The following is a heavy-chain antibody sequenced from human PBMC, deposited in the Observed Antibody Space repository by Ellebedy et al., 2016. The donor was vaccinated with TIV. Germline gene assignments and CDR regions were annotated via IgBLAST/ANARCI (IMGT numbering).Heavy chain of an antibody. D-gene: IGHD3-3*01. V-gene: IGHV1-46*01. CDR3: AREPRSTIFGAYYYYYGMDV. CDR2: INPSGGST. CDR1: GYTFTSYY. J-gene: IGHJ6*02. Sequence: ASVKVSXXASGYTFTSYYMHWVRQAPGQGLEWMGIINPSGGSTSYAQKFQGRVTMTRDTSTSTVYMELRSLRSDDTAVYYCAREPRSTIFGAYYYYYGMDVWGQGTTVTVSS.